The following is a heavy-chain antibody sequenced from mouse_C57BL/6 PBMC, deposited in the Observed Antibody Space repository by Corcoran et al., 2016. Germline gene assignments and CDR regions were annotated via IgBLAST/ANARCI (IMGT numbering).Heavy chain of an antibody. D-gene: IGHD2-12*01. J-gene: IGHJ3*01. CDR3: ARYYS. CDR1: GYTFTTYG. CDR2: INTYSGVP. Sequence: QIQLVQSGPELKKPGETVKISCKASGYTFTTYGMSWVKQAPGKGLKWMGWINTYSGVPTYADDFKGRFAFSLETSASTAYLQINNLKNEDTATYFCARYYSWGQGTLVTVSA. V-gene: IGHV9-3*01.